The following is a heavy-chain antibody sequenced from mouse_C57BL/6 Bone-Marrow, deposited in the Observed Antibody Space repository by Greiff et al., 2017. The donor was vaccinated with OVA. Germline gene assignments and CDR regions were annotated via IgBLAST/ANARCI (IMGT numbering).Heavy chain of an antibody. CDR2: IYPSDSET. CDR3: ALITTVVPNWYGSY. D-gene: IGHD1-1*01. V-gene: IGHV1-61*01. Sequence: QVQLQQSGAELVRPGSSVKLSCKASGYTFTSYWMDWVKQRPGQGLEWIGNIYPSDSETHYNQKFKDKATLTVDKSSSTAYMQLSSLTSEDSAVYYCALITTVVPNWYGSYWGQGTTLTVSS. CDR1: GYTFTSYW. J-gene: IGHJ2*01.